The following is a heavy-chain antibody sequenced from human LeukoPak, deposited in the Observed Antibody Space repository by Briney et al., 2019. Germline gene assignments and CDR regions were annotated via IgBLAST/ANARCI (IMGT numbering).Heavy chain of an antibody. V-gene: IGHV4-39*01. CDR1: GGSISSSSYY. CDR3: ARRYYYYYYMDV. CDR2: LYYSGST. J-gene: IGHJ6*03. Sequence: SETLSLTCTVSGGSISSSSYYWGWIRQPPGKGLEWIGSLYYSGSTYYNPSLKSRVTISVDTSKNQFSLKLSSVTAADTAVYYCARRYYYYYYMDVWGKGTTVTISS.